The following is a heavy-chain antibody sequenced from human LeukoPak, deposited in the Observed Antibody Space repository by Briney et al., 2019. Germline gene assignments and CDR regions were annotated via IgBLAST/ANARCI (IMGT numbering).Heavy chain of an antibody. J-gene: IGHJ4*02. CDR2: ISGSGDST. CDR3: AKESSSWWNYFDY. Sequence: GGSLRLSCAASGFTFSSNAMNWVRQAPGKGLEWVSAISGSGDSTYYAASVKGRFTISRDNSKNTLCLQMNSLRAEDTAVYYCAKESSSWWNYFDYWGQGTLVTVSS. CDR1: GFTFSSNA. D-gene: IGHD6-13*01. V-gene: IGHV3-23*01.